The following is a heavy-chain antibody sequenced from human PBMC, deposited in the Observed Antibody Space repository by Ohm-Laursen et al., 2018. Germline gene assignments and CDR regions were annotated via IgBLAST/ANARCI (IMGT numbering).Heavy chain of an antibody. J-gene: IGHJ4*02. Sequence: GTLSLTCTVSGDSIGTYYWSWIRQPPGKGLEYIGYIYYSGSTIYNPSLKSRVTISVDTSKNQFSLKLRYVTAADTAVYYCARGGTNFRSSSGLDYFDYWGQGVLVTVSA. D-gene: IGHD6-19*01. CDR3: ARGGTNFRSSSGLDYFDY. CDR1: GDSIGTYY. CDR2: IYYSGST. V-gene: IGHV4-59*01.